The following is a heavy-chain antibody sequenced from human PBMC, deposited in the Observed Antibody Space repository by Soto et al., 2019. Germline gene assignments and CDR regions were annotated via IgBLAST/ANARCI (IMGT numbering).Heavy chain of an antibody. Sequence: SQTLSLTCDISGDSVSSNSAAWNWIRQTPSRGLEWLGRTYYRSKWCINYAVSVKSRITVNPDTSKNQFSLQLNSVTPEDTAVYYCARGSWDDVTGHYYMDFWGKGTTVTVSS. D-gene: IGHD1-1*01. CDR1: GDSVSSNSAA. J-gene: IGHJ6*03. CDR3: ARGSWDDVTGHYYMDF. CDR2: TYYRSKWCI. V-gene: IGHV6-1*01.